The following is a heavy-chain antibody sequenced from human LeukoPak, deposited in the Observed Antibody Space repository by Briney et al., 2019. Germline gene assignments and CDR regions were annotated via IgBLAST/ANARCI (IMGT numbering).Heavy chain of an antibody. Sequence: VSVKVSCKASGYTFTSYGISWVRQAPGQGLEWMGWINPNSGGTNYAQKFQGRVAMTRDTSISTAYMELSRLRSDDTAVYYCARFTYYDYVWGSYRDNYLDYWGQGTLVTVSS. D-gene: IGHD3-16*02. V-gene: IGHV1-2*02. J-gene: IGHJ4*02. CDR2: INPNSGGT. CDR1: GYTFTSYG. CDR3: ARFTYYDYVWGSYRDNYLDY.